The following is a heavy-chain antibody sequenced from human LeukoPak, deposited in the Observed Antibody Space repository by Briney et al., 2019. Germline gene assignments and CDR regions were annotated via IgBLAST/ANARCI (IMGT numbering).Heavy chain of an antibody. CDR1: GYTFIGYY. V-gene: IGHV1-2*02. CDR3: ARDLSAAASDY. CDR2: INPNSGDT. J-gene: IGHJ4*02. Sequence: ASVKVSCKASGYTFIGYYMHWVRQAPGQGLEWMGWINPNSGDTNYAQKFQGRVTMTRDTSISTAYMELSRLRSDDTAVYYCARDLSAAASDYWGQGTLVTVTS. D-gene: IGHD1-26*01.